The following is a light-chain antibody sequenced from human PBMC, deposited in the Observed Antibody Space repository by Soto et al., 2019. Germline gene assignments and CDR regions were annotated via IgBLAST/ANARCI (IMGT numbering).Light chain of an antibody. CDR2: DDR. CDR3: QVWDTTSDHFF. CDR1: NIGSYN. V-gene: IGLV3-21*02. Sequence: SYELSQPPSVPVAPGQTARITCGGNNIGSYNVHWYQQKPGLAPVLVVYDDRDRPSGFPERFSGSNSGNTAALTISRVEAGDEADYYCQVWDTTSDHFFFGTGTKVTVL. J-gene: IGLJ1*01.